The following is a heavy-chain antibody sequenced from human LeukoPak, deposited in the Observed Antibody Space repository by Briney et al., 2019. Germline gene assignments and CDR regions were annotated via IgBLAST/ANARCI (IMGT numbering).Heavy chain of an antibody. V-gene: IGHV3-43*01. Sequence: GGSLRLSCAASGFTFDDYTMHWVRQAPGKGLEWVSLISWDGGSTYYADSVKGRFTISRDNSKNSLYLQMNSLRTEDTALYYCAKGYCSSTSCYLRDAFDIWGQGTMVTVSS. J-gene: IGHJ3*02. D-gene: IGHD2-2*01. CDR2: ISWDGGST. CDR1: GFTFDDYT. CDR3: AKGYCSSTSCYLRDAFDI.